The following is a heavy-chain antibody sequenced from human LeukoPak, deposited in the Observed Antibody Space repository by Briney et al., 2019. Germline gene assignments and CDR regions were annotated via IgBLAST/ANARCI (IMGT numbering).Heavy chain of an antibody. CDR2: IWYDGSNK. D-gene: IGHD3-10*01. Sequence: GGSLRLSCAASGFTLSSYAMSWGRQAPGKGVEWVAVIWYDGSNKYYADSVKGRFTISRDNSKNTLYLQMNSLRAEDTAVYYCARWTGHYFDYWGQGTLVTVSS. J-gene: IGHJ4*02. V-gene: IGHV3-33*08. CDR1: GFTLSSYA. CDR3: ARWTGHYFDY.